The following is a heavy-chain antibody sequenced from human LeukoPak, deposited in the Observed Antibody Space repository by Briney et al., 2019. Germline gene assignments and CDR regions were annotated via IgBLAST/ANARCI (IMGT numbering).Heavy chain of an antibody. CDR2: MNPNSGNT. CDR1: GYTFTSYD. J-gene: IGHJ4*02. Sequence: ASVKVSCKASGYTFTSYDINWVRQATGQGLEWMGWMNPNSGNTGYAQKFQGRVTMTRNTSISTAYMELSSLRSEDTAVYYCARGRDYGDYRRVYYFDYWGQGTLVTVSS. V-gene: IGHV1-8*01. CDR3: ARGRDYGDYRRVYYFDY. D-gene: IGHD4-17*01.